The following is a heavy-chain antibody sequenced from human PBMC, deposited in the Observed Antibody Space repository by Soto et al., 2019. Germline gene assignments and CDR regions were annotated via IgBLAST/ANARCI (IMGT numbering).Heavy chain of an antibody. CDR3: AKDSLRVEMATSFDY. J-gene: IGHJ4*02. CDR1: GFTFSSYA. CDR2: ISGSGGST. V-gene: IGHV3-23*01. Sequence: GGSLRLSCAASGFTFSSYAMSWVRQAPGKGLEWVSAISGSGGSTYYADSLKGRFTISRDNSKNTLYLQMNSLRAEDTAVYYCAKDSLRVEMATSFDYWGQGTLVTVSS. D-gene: IGHD5-12*01.